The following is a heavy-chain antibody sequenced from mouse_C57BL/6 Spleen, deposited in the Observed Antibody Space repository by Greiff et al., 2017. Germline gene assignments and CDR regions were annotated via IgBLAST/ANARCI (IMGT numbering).Heavy chain of an antibody. V-gene: IGHV3-6*01. CDR1: GYSITSGYY. Sequence: EVKLMESGPGLVKPSQSLSLTCSVTGYSITSGYYCNWIRQFPGNKLEWMGYISYDGSNNYNPSLKNRISFTIDPSTNQFFLKLNSVTTEDTTTEYCARDPTVVVTRLRCDVWGTGTTVTVSS. J-gene: IGHJ1*03. D-gene: IGHD1-1*01. CDR3: ARDPTVVVTRLRCDV. CDR2: ISYDGSN.